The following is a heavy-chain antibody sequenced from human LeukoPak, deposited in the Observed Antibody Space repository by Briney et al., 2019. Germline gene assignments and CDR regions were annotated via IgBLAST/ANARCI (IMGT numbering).Heavy chain of an antibody. J-gene: IGHJ4*02. CDR2: TSYDGSK. D-gene: IGHD3-10*01. CDR1: GFTFGDYA. V-gene: IGHV3-30-3*02. Sequence: GGSLRLSCTASGFTFGDYAMSWVRQAPGKGLEWVSVTSYDGSKYYADSVKGRFTISRDNSKNTVYLQMNSLRAEDTAVYYRAKGEVAMVLASPDYWGQGTLVTVSS. CDR3: AKGEVAMVLASPDY.